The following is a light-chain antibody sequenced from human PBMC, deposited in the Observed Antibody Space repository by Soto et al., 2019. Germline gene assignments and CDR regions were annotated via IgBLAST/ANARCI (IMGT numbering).Light chain of an antibody. Sequence: SALTQPASVSGSPGQSITISCTGTSSDVGGYNYVSWYQQHPGKAPKLMIYEVSNRPSGVSNRVSGSKSGTTASLTISGLQAEDEADYYCSSYTSSSTPYVFGTGTKLTVL. CDR2: EVS. CDR1: SSDVGGYNY. J-gene: IGLJ1*01. CDR3: SSYTSSSTPYV. V-gene: IGLV2-14*01.